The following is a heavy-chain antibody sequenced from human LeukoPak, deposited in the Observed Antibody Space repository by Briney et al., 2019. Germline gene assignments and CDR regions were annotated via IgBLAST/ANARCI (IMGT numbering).Heavy chain of an antibody. J-gene: IGHJ5*02. D-gene: IGHD4-17*01. CDR3: ARDPGLRFYSWFDP. CDR2: INHSGST. CDR1: GGSFSGYY. Sequence: SETLSLTCAVYGGSFSGYYWSWIRQPPGKGLEWIGEINHSGSTNYNPSLKSRVTISVDTSKNQFSLKLSSVTAADTAVYYCARDPGLRFYSWFDPWGQGTLVTVSS. V-gene: IGHV4-34*01.